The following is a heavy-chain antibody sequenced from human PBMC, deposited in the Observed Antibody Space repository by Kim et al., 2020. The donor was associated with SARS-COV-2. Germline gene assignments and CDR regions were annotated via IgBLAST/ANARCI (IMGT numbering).Heavy chain of an antibody. CDR2: INHGGDT. CDR3: ARGLHSPINYYYMDV. V-gene: IGHV4-34*01. Sequence: SQTLSLTCAVYRGSFSGYDWSWIRQSPGKGLEWIGEINHGGDTNYDPSFKSRATISIDTSANQFSLRLSSVTVADTAVYYCARGLHSPINYYYMDVWGKGTTVTVSS. D-gene: IGHD3-9*01. CDR1: RGSFSGYD. J-gene: IGHJ6*03.